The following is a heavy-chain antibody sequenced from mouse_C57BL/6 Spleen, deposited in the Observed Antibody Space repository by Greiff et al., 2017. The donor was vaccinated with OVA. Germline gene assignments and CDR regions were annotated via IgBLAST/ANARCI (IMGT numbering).Heavy chain of an antibody. CDR3: ARRVGTGGYVDV. D-gene: IGHD3-3*01. Sequence: DVHLVESGGDLVKPGGSLKLSCAASGFTFSSYGMSWVRQTPDKRLEWVATISSGGSYTYYPDSVKGRFTISRANAKNTLYLQMSSLKSEDTAGYYCARRVGTGGYVDVWGTGTTVTVSS. CDR2: ISSGGSYT. V-gene: IGHV5-6*01. J-gene: IGHJ1*03. CDR1: GFTFSSYG.